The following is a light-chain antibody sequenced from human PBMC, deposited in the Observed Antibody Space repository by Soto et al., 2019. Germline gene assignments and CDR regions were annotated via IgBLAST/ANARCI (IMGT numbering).Light chain of an antibody. J-gene: IGLJ2*01. CDR3: QFYDRSLGGYVV. V-gene: IGLV1-40*01. CDR2: GNS. Sequence: QSVLTQPPSVSGAPGQRVTISCTGSSSNIGAGYDVHWYQQLPGTAPKLLIYGNSNRPSGVPDRFSGSKSCTSASLAITGLQAEDEGDYYCQFYDRSLGGYVVFGGGTKLTVL. CDR1: SSNIGAGYD.